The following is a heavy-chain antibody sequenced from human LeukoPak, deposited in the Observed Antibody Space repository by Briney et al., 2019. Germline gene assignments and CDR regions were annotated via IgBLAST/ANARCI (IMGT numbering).Heavy chain of an antibody. CDR3: GHRRESYDYHGVDV. V-gene: IGHV2-5*01. J-gene: IGHJ6*02. Sequence: SGPTLVKPTQTLTLTCTFSGLSLSTVAVGVVWIRQPPGKPLEWLGVSYWNGDKRYNPSLASRLTITKDISKNQEVLTLTNMDPVDTATYYCGHRRESYDYHGVDVWGQGTTVTVSS. CDR1: GLSLSTVAVG. CDR2: SYWNGDK.